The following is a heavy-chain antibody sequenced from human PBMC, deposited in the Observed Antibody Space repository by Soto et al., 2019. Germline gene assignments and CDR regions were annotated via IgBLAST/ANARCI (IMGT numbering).Heavy chain of an antibody. V-gene: IGHV3-30*18. CDR3: AKEFPMTTVTGYFDY. CDR2: ISYDGSNK. Sequence: PGGSLRLSCAASGFTFSSYGMHWVRQAPGKGLEWVAVISYDGSNKYYADSVKGRFTISRDNSKNTLYLQMNSLRAEDTAVYYCAKEFPMTTVTGYFDYWGQGTLVTVSS. J-gene: IGHJ4*02. D-gene: IGHD4-17*01. CDR1: GFTFSSYG.